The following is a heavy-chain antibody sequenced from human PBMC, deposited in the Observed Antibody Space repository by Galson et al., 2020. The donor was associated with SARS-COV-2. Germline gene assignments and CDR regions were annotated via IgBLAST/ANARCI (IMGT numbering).Heavy chain of an antibody. J-gene: IGHJ6*03. V-gene: IGHV3-9*01. Sequence: GGSLRLSCAASGFTFDDYAMHWVRQAPGKGLEWVSGISWNSGSIGYADSVKGRFTISRDNAKNSLYLQMNSLRAEDTALYYCAKLDDSSDDYMDVWGKGTTVTVSS. CDR1: GFTFDDYA. D-gene: IGHD3-22*01. CDR2: ISWNSGSI. CDR3: AKLDDSSDDYMDV.